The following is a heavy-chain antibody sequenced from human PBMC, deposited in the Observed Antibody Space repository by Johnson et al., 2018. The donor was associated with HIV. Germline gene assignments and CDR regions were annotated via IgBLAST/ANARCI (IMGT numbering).Heavy chain of an antibody. J-gene: IGHJ3*02. Sequence: QVQLVESGGGVVQPGRSLRLSCAASGFTFSSYAMHWVRQAPGKGLEWVAVISYEGSNKYYADSVKGRFTISRDNSKNTLYLQMNSLRAEDTAVYYCAREGVGVNAFDIWGQGTMVTVSS. CDR3: AREGVGVNAFDI. CDR2: ISYEGSNK. CDR1: GFTFSSYA. V-gene: IGHV3-30*04. D-gene: IGHD1-26*01.